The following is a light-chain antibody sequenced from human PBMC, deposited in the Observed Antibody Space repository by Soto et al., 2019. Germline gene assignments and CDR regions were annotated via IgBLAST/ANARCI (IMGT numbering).Light chain of an antibody. CDR1: QSVSSSY. J-gene: IGKJ5*01. V-gene: IGKV3-20*01. CDR3: QQYGSSPPIT. Sequence: EIVLTQSPGTLSLSPGERATLSCRASQSVSSSYLAWYQQKPGQAPRHLIYGASSRATGIPDRFSGSGSGTDFTRTISRLEPEDFAVYYCQQYGSSPPITFGQGTRLEIK. CDR2: GAS.